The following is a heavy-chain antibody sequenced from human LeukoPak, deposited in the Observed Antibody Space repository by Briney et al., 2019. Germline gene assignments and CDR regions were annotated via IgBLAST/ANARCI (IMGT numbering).Heavy chain of an antibody. J-gene: IGHJ5*02. CDR2: IGNDVTSI. CDR1: GFSFSNEW. Sequence: PGGSLRLSCAASGFSFSNEWMHRVRQGPGKGLVWVSHIGNDVTSIDYADSVKGRFTISRDNAKNTLYLQMNSLRAEDTAVYYCARSGPRITIFGVVKSWFDPWGQGTLVTVSS. V-gene: IGHV3-74*01. D-gene: IGHD3-3*01. CDR3: ARSGPRITIFGVVKSWFDP.